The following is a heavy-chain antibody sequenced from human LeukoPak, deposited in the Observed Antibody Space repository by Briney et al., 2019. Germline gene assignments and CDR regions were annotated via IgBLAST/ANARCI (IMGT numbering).Heavy chain of an antibody. V-gene: IGHV3-43D*03. CDR1: GFIFEDYA. J-gene: IGHJ4*02. D-gene: IGHD1-26*01. CDR2: ISWDGCST. Sequence: GGSLRLSCGASGFIFEDYAMHWVRQAPGKGLEWVSLISWDGCSTFCADSVEGRFTISRDNSKNSLYLQMNSLRAEDTALYYCAKNIDPGGVVGASVPDYWGQGTLVTVSS. CDR3: AKNIDPGGVVGASVPDY.